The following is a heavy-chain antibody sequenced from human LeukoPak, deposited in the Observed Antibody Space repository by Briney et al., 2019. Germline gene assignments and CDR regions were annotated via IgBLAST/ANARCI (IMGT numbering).Heavy chain of an antibody. D-gene: IGHD2-15*01. CDR2: ISGSGGST. CDR3: ASCRLGYCSGGSCYDGYYMDV. CDR1: GFTFSSYA. J-gene: IGHJ6*03. V-gene: IGHV3-23*01. Sequence: PRGSLRLSCAASGFTFSSYAMSWVRQAAGEGLEWDSAISGSGGSTYYADSGTGRFTISRDNSKNTLYLQMNSLRAEDTAVYYCASCRLGYCSGGSCYDGYYMDVWGKGTTVTVSS.